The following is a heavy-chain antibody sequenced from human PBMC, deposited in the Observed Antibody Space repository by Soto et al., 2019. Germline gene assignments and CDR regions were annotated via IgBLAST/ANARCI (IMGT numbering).Heavy chain of an antibody. J-gene: IGHJ4*02. D-gene: IGHD3-10*01. CDR2: IYYSGST. CDR3: ARAGSYRYFDY. CDR1: GGSVSSGGYY. Sequence: QVQLQESGPGLVKPSETLSLTCSVSGGSVSSGGYYWSWIRQPPGKGLEWIDCIYYSGSTDYNPALKSRVTMSLDKSKNQFSLKLNSVTAAATAVYFCARAGSYRYFDYWGQGTLVTVSS. V-gene: IGHV4-61*08.